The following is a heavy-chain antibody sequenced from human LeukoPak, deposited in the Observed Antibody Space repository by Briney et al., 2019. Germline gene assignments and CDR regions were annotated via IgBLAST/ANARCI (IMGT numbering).Heavy chain of an antibody. V-gene: IGHV3-30*18. CDR2: ISYDGSNK. D-gene: IGHD4-17*01. J-gene: IGHJ6*02. Sequence: PGGSLRLSCAASGFTFSSYGMHWVRQAPGKGLEWVAVISYDGSNKYYADSVKGRFTISRDNSMNTLYLQMNSLRAEDTAVYYCANSLVDGDYDVGTYYYYYGMDVWGQGTTVTVSS. CDR1: GFTFSSYG. CDR3: ANSLVDGDYDVGTYYYYYGMDV.